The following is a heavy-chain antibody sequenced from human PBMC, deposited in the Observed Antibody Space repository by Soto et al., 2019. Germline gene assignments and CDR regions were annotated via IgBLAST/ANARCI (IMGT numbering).Heavy chain of an antibody. CDR3: AKVQRAAAGPNDAFDI. J-gene: IGHJ3*02. Sequence: GGSLRLSCAASGFTFSSYAMSWVRQAPGKGLEWVSAISGSGGSTYYADSVKGRFTISRDNSKNTLYLQMNSLRAEDTAVYYCAKVQRAAAGPNDAFDIWGQGTMVTVSS. CDR1: GFTFSSYA. V-gene: IGHV3-23*01. D-gene: IGHD6-13*01. CDR2: ISGSGGST.